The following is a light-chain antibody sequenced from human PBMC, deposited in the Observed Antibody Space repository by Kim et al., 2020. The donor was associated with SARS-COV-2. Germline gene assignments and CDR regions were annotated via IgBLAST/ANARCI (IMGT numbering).Light chain of an antibody. CDR2: GAS. V-gene: IGKV1-33*01. CDR3: QKYVNIPLT. Sequence: DIQMTQSPSFLSASVGDRVTITCQASRDIRIYLNWYQQKPGKAPKVLISGASNLETGVPSRFSGSGSGTEYAFTISSLQPEDIAMYFTQKYVNIPLTLGGGTTVDIK. J-gene: IGKJ4*01. CDR1: RDIRIY.